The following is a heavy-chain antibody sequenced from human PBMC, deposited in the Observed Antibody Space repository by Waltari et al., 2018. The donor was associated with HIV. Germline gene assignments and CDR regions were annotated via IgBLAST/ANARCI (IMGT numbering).Heavy chain of an antibody. CDR3: ARETSHREDYGDYVIPWNGMDV. Sequence: QVQLVQSGAEVKKPGSSVKVSCKASGGTFSSYAISWVRQAPGQGLEWMGRIIPILGIANYAQKFQGRVTITADKSTSTAYMELSSLRSEDTAVYYCARETSHREDYGDYVIPWNGMDVWGQGTTVTVSS. V-gene: IGHV1-69*04. CDR1: GGTFSSYA. J-gene: IGHJ6*02. CDR2: IIPILGIA. D-gene: IGHD4-17*01.